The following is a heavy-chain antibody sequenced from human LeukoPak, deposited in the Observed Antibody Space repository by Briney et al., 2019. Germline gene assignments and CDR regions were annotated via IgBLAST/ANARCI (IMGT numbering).Heavy chain of an antibody. CDR1: GYTFTGYY. D-gene: IGHD3-16*01. J-gene: IGHJ3*02. V-gene: IGHV1-2*02. CDR3: AREGGVTVGQTVYAFDI. Sequence: ASVKVSCKASGYTFTGYYMHWVRQAPGQGLEWMGWINPNSGGTNYAQKFQGRVTMTRDTSISTAYMELSRLRSDDTAVYYCAREGGVTVGQTVYAFDIWGQGTMVTVSS. CDR2: INPNSGGT.